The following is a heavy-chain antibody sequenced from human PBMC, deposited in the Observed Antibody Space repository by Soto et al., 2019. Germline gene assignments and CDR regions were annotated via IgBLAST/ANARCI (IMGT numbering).Heavy chain of an antibody. CDR1: GFTFSNAW. CDR3: TSRRGYSYGDYFDY. D-gene: IGHD5-18*01. Sequence: AGGSLRLSCAASGFTFSNAWMSWVRQAPGKGLEWVGRIKSKTDGGTTDYAAPVKGRFTISRDDSKNTLYLQMNSLKTEDTAVYYCTSRRGYSYGDYFDYWGQGTLVTVSS. J-gene: IGHJ4*02. CDR2: IKSKTDGGTT. V-gene: IGHV3-15*01.